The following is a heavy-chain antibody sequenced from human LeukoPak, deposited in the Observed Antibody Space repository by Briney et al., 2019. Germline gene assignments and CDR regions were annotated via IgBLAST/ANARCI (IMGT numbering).Heavy chain of an antibody. CDR2: INPNNGGT. CDR1: GYTFTAYH. J-gene: IGHJ4*02. Sequence: ASVTVSCKASGYTFTAYHLHWVRQAPGQGLEWMGWINPNNGGTNYAQKFQGRVTMTRDTSISTAYMELNRRRSDDTAVYYCAREMSATVTPFDYWGQGTLVTVSS. D-gene: IGHD4-17*01. CDR3: AREMSATVTPFDY. V-gene: IGHV1-2*02.